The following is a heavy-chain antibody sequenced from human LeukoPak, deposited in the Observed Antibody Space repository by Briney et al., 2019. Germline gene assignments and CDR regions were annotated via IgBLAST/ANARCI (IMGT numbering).Heavy chain of an antibody. CDR2: INPNSGGT. CDR1: GYTFTGYY. D-gene: IGHD3-3*01. CDR3: ASARGITIFGVVMGWFDP. Sequence: ASVKVSCKASGYTFTGYYMHWVRRAPGQGREWMGWINPNSGGTNYAQKFQGRVTMTRDTSISTAYMELSRLGSDDTAVYYCASARGITIFGVVMGWFDPWGQGTLLAVSS. J-gene: IGHJ5*02. V-gene: IGHV1-2*02.